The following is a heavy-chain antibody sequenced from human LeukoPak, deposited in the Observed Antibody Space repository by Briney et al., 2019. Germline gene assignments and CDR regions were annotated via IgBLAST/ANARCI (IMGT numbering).Heavy chain of an antibody. Sequence: PGGFLRLSCAASGFTFSSYWMSWVRQAPGKGLEWVANIKQDGSEKYYVDSVKGRFTISRDNAKNSLYLQMNSLRAEDTAVYYFARVGGVEWELLRNDAFDIWGQGTMVTVSS. CDR1: GFTFSSYW. D-gene: IGHD1-26*01. CDR2: IKQDGSEK. CDR3: ARVGGVEWELLRNDAFDI. J-gene: IGHJ3*02. V-gene: IGHV3-7*01.